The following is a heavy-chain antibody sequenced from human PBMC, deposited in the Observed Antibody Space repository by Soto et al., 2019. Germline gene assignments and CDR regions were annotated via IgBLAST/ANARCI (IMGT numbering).Heavy chain of an antibody. Sequence: SETLSLTCAVYGGSFSGYYWSWIRQPPGKGLEWIGEINHSGSTNYNPSLKSRATISVDTSKNQFSLKLSSVTAADTAVYYCARDRVVTLQDYYDDWSQGTLVTVSS. J-gene: IGHJ4*02. CDR1: GGSFSGYY. CDR3: ARDRVVTLQDYYDD. CDR2: INHSGST. D-gene: IGHD3-3*01. V-gene: IGHV4-34*01.